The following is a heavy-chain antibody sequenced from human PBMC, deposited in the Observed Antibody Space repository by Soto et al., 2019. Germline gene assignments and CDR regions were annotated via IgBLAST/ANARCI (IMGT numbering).Heavy chain of an antibody. J-gene: IGHJ6*03. V-gene: IGHV3-23*01. Sequence: GGSLRLSCAASGFTFGIYAMSWVRQAPGKGLEWVSVISGSGGSTNYADSVKGRFTISRDNSKNTLYLQMNSLRADDTAVYYCAKEKGGYSGLLENYYHYMDVWGKGTTVTVSS. CDR2: ISGSGGST. CDR1: GFTFGIYA. D-gene: IGHD5-12*01. CDR3: AKEKGGYSGLLENYYHYMDV.